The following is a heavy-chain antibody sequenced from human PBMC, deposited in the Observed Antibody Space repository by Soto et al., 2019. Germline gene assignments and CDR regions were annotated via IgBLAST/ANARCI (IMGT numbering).Heavy chain of an antibody. Sequence: PGESVKISCKGSGYIFTDYWIVWVRQMPGKGLEWMGTIYPVDSDTRYSPSFQGQVSISVDKSINTAYLQWSSLKASDTAMYFCARQSLRSSYALDVWGQGTTVTVSS. V-gene: IGHV5-51*01. CDR2: IYPVDSDT. D-gene: IGHD4-17*01. CDR3: ARQSLRSSYALDV. J-gene: IGHJ6*02. CDR1: GYIFTDYW.